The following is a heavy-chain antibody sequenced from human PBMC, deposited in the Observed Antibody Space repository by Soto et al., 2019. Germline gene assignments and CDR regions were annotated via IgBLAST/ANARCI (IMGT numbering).Heavy chain of an antibody. J-gene: IGHJ6*02. Sequence: EVQLVESGGGLVKPGGSLRLSCAASGFTFSSYSMNWVRQAPGKGLEWVSSISSSSSYIYYADSVKGRFTISRDNAKNSLYLQMNSLRAEDTAVYYCARDQSPIAMAGFYYYHYGMVVWGQGTTVTVSS. V-gene: IGHV3-21*01. CDR1: GFTFSSYS. D-gene: IGHD6-19*01. CDR3: ARDQSPIAMAGFYYYHYGMVV. CDR2: ISSSSSYI.